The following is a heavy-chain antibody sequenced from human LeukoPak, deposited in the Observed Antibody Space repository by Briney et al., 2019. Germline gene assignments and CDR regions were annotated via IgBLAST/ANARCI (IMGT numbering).Heavy chain of an antibody. CDR3: ARVGCSSTSCYNDP. V-gene: IGHV1-18*01. D-gene: IGHD2-2*02. J-gene: IGHJ5*02. CDR2: ISAYNGNT. Sequence: ASVKVSCKASGYTFTSDGISWVRQAPGQGLEWMGWISAYNGNTNYAQKLQGRVTMTTDTSTSTAYMELRSLRSDDTAVYYCARVGCSSTSCYNDPWGQGTLVTVSS. CDR1: GYTFTSDG.